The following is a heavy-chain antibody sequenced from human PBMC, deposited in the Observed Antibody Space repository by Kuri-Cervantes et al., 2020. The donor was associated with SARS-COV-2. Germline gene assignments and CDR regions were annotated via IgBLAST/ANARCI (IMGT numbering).Heavy chain of an antibody. D-gene: IGHD1-26*01. Sequence: SETLSLTCAVYGGSFSGYYWSWIRQPPGKGLEWIGEINHSGSTNYNPSLKSRVTISVDTSKNQFSLKLSSVTAADTAVYYCARDLKIVGATGPVGSGGPFDYWGQGTLVTVSS. V-gene: IGHV4-34*01. CDR1: GGSFSGYY. J-gene: IGHJ4*02. CDR3: ARDLKIVGATGPVGSGGPFDY. CDR2: INHSGST.